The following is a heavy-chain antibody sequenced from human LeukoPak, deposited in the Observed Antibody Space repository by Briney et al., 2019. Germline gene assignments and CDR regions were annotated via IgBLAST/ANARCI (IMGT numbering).Heavy chain of an antibody. CDR1: GGSISSYY. V-gene: IGHV4-59*01. D-gene: IGHD1-26*01. J-gene: IGHJ6*03. CDR3: ARAIVGAMHYYYYMDV. Sequence: SETLSLTCTVSGGSISSYYWSWIRQPPGKGLEWIGYIYYSGSTNYNPSLKSRVTISVDTSKNQFSLKLSSVTAADTAVYYCARAIVGAMHYYYYMDVWGKGTTVTVSS. CDR2: IYYSGST.